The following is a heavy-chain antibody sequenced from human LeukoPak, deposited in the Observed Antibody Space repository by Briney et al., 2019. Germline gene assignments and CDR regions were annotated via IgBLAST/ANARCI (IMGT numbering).Heavy chain of an antibody. J-gene: IGHJ6*03. D-gene: IGHD6-19*01. CDR1: GFTFSTYE. CDR2: ISSSSSFI. CDR3: ARVEGSGWYRYYYYMDV. Sequence: GGSLRLSCAASGFTFSTYEMNWVRQAPGKGLEWVSSISSSSSFIYYADSVKGRFTISRDNAKNSLYLQMNSLRADDTALYYCARVEGSGWYRYYYYMDVWGKGTTVIVSS. V-gene: IGHV3-21*01.